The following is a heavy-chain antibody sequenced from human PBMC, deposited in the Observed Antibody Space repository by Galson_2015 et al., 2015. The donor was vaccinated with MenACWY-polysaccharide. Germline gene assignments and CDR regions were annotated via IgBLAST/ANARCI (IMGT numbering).Heavy chain of an antibody. CDR2: ISSDSTYI. CDR1: ESILSTYS. V-gene: IGHV3-21*01. Sequence: SLRLSCAASESILSTYSMTWVRQAPGKGLEWVSSISSDSTYIYHADSVKGRFTISRDNGKNSLYLQMDSLRAEDTAVYYCVLCGNSYGAFNIWGQGTMVTVSS. CDR3: VLCGNSYGAFNI. J-gene: IGHJ3*02. D-gene: IGHD4-23*01.